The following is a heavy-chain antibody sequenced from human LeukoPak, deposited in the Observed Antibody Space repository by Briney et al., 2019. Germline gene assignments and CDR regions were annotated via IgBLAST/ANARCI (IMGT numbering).Heavy chain of an antibody. J-gene: IGHJ4*02. CDR2: ISSSGSTI. D-gene: IGHD3-9*01. Sequence: GGSLRLSCEASGFTFSTYGMSWVRQAPGKGLEWVSYISSSGSTIYYADSVKGRFTISRDNAKNSLYLQMNSLRAEDTAVYYCARGGNYDILTGRLYWGQGTLVTVSS. CDR1: GFTFSTYG. V-gene: IGHV3-48*04. CDR3: ARGGNYDILTGRLY.